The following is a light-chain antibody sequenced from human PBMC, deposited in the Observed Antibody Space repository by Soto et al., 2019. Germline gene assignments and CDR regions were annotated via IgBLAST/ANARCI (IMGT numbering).Light chain of an antibody. CDR1: SSDVGGYNY. J-gene: IGLJ2*01. V-gene: IGLV2-14*01. CDR2: EVS. Sequence: QSVLTQPASVSGSPGQSITISCTGTSSDVGGYNYVSWYQQHPGKAPKLMIYEVSNRPSGVSNRFSGSKSGNTASLTISGLQAEDEADYYCSSYTSSSNEVVFGGGTKLTVL. CDR3: SSYTSSSNEVV.